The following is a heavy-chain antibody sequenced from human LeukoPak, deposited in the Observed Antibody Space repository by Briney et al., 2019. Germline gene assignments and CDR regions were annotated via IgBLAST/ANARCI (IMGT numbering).Heavy chain of an antibody. J-gene: IGHJ6*03. Sequence: SETLSPTCTVSGGSISSYYWSWILQPPGKGLEWIGYIYYSGSTNYNPSLKSRVTISVDTSKNQFSLKLSSVTAADTAVYYCARVGLYGSGSYYWFYYYYYMDVWGKGTTVTVSS. CDR3: ARVGLYGSGSYYWFYYYYYMDV. D-gene: IGHD3-10*01. V-gene: IGHV4-59*01. CDR1: GGSISSYY. CDR2: IYYSGST.